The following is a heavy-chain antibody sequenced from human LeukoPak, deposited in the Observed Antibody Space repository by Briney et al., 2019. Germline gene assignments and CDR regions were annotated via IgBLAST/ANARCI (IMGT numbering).Heavy chain of an antibody. CDR3: AGAGWIHGWFDP. J-gene: IGHJ5*02. Sequence: PSETLSLTCTVSGGSISSSSYYWGWIRQPPGKGLEWIGSIYYSGSTYYNPSLKSRVTISVDTSKNQFSLKLSSVTAADTALYYCAGAGWIHGWFDPWGQGTLVTVSS. V-gene: IGHV4-39*07. D-gene: IGHD6-19*01. CDR1: GGSISSSSYY. CDR2: IYYSGST.